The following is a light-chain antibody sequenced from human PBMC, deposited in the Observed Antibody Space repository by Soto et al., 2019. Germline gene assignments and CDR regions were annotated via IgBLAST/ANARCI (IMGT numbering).Light chain of an antibody. V-gene: IGKV3-11*01. CDR3: QQRSNWPST. J-gene: IGKJ2*02. CDR1: QSVSSH. CDR2: EAS. Sequence: EIVLTQSPATLSLSPGERVTLSCRASQSVSSHLAWYQQKPGQAPRLLIYEASKRATDIPARFSGSGSGADFTLTISSLEPEEFAVYYCQQRSNWPSTFGQGTKLEIK.